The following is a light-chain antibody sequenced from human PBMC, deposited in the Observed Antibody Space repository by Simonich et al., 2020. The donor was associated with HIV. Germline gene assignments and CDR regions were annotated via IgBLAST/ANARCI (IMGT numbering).Light chain of an antibody. V-gene: IGKV4-1*01. CDR1: HSILYSSNNKNY. CDR2: WAS. J-gene: IGKJ1*01. Sequence: DIVMTQSPDSLALSLGDRATITCKSSHSILYSSNNKNYLAWYQEKPGQPPKLLIYWASNRESGVPERFSARGSGTDFTLTISSLQAEDVAIYYCQQYYSTPPTFGQGTKVEIK. CDR3: QQYYSTPPT.